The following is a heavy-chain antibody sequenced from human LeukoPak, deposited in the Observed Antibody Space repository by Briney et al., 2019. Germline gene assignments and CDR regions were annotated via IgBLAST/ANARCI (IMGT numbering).Heavy chain of an antibody. V-gene: IGHV4-34*01. D-gene: IGHD2-2*01. CDR2: INHGGST. Sequence: PSETLSLTCTVSGGSISSYSWTWIRQPPGKGLEWIGEINHGGSTNYNPSLKSRVTISVDTSKNQFSLNLNSVTAADTAVYYCARGRYCGSTSCPPGPYWGQGTLVTVSS. J-gene: IGHJ4*02. CDR1: GGSISSYS. CDR3: ARGRYCGSTSCPPGPY.